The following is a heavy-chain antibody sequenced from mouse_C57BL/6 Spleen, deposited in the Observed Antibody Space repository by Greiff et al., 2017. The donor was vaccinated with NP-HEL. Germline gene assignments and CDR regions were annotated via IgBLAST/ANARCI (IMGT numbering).Heavy chain of an antibody. D-gene: IGHD1-1*01. V-gene: IGHV1-80*01. CDR1: GYAFSSYW. CDR3: ARWDTTVVPGFAY. J-gene: IGHJ3*01. CDR2: IYPGDGDT. Sequence: QVQLKQSGAELVKPGASVKISCKASGYAFSSYWMNWVKQRPGKGLEWIGQIYPGDGDTNYNGKFKGKATLTADKSSSTAYMQLSSLTSEDSAVYFCARWDTTVVPGFAYWGQGTLVTVSA.